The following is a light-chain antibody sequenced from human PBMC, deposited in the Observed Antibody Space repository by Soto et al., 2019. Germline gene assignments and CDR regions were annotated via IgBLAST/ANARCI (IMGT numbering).Light chain of an antibody. V-gene: IGLV1-40*01. Sequence: QSVLTQPPSVSGAPGQRVTISCSGSSSNIGAGYEVHWYHQLPGTAPQLLIYDNSNRPSGVPDRFSGSRSGTSVSLAITGLQADDEADYYCQSYDSSLSGWVFGGGTKVTVL. CDR2: DNS. CDR3: QSYDSSLSGWV. J-gene: IGLJ3*02. CDR1: SSNIGAGYE.